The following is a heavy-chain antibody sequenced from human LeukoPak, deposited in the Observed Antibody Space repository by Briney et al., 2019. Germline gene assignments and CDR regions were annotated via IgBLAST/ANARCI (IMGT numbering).Heavy chain of an antibody. CDR2: ISYDGSDK. CDR3: ARARVSSVVSAAIQIPLAV. J-gene: IGHJ6*04. V-gene: IGHV3-30*01. D-gene: IGHD2-2*02. CDR1: GFTFSTYA. Sequence: GGSLRLSCAASGFTFSTYAMHWVRQAPGKGLEWVAVISYDGSDKYYADSVKGRFTISRDNSKNTLYLQMNSLRAEDTAVYYCARARVSSVVSAAIQIPLAVWGKGTTVTVSS.